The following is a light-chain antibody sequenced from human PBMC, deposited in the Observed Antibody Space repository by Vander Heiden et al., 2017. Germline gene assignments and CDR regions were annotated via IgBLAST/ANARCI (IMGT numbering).Light chain of an antibody. CDR1: QSVSTN. V-gene: IGKV3-15*01. Sequence: ETGMTQSPATLSVSPGERATLSCRASQSVSTNLAWYQHKPGQAPRLLIYGASTRATGIPARFSGSGSGTEFTLTISSLQSEDFAVYYCQQYNNWPRWTFGQGTKVEIK. J-gene: IGKJ1*01. CDR2: GAS. CDR3: QQYNNWPRWT.